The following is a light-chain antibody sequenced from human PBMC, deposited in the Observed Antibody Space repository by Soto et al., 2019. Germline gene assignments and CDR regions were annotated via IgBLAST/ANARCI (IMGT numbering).Light chain of an antibody. CDR3: QSYDSSLSGCV. V-gene: IGLV1-40*01. J-gene: IGLJ3*02. Sequence: QSVLTQPPSVSGAPGQGVTISCTGSSSNIGAGYNVHWYQQLPGTAPKLLIYGNSNRPSGVPDRLSGSKSGTSASLAITGLQAEDEADYYCQSYDSSLSGCVFGGGTKLTVL. CDR2: GNS. CDR1: SSNIGAGYN.